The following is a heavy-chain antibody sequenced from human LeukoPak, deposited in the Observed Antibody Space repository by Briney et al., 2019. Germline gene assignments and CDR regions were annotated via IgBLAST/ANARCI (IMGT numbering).Heavy chain of an antibody. D-gene: IGHD5-18*01. CDR1: GFTFSDYY. CDR2: ISNSGGTI. Sequence: GGSLRLSCAASGFTFSDYYMSWIRQAPGKGLEWVSYISNSGGTIFYADSVKGRFTISRDNSDNTLYLQMNSLRDEDTAIYYCAKEGTPMASSYFDYCGQGTLIAVSS. CDR3: AKEGTPMASSYFDY. J-gene: IGHJ4*02. V-gene: IGHV3-11*04.